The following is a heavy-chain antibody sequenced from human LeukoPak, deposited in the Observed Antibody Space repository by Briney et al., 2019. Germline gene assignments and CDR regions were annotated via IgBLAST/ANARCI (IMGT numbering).Heavy chain of an antibody. CDR2: MNPNSGNT. D-gene: IGHD3-3*01. CDR3: ARGPYYDFWSALYYNWFDP. Sequence: ASVKVYCKASGYTFTSYDINWVRQATGQGLEWMGWMNPNSGNTGYAQKFQGRVTMTRNTSISTAYMELSSLRSEDTAVYYCARGPYYDFWSALYYNWFDPWGQGTLVTVSS. CDR1: GYTFTSYD. V-gene: IGHV1-8*01. J-gene: IGHJ5*02.